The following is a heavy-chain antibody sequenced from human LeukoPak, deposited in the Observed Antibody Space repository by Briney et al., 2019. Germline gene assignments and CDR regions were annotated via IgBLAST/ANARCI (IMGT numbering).Heavy chain of an antibody. J-gene: IGHJ4*02. CDR3: ARKGTHDYVWGSYRRAPFDY. D-gene: IGHD3-16*02. Sequence: PSETLSLTCTVSGDSISNYYWSWIRQPPGKGLEWIGCFSSSGSTNYNPSLESRVTISVDTSKNQFSLKLSSVTAADTAVYYCARKGTHDYVWGSYRRAPFDYWGQGTLVTVSS. CDR2: FSSSGST. V-gene: IGHV4-59*12. CDR1: GDSISNYY.